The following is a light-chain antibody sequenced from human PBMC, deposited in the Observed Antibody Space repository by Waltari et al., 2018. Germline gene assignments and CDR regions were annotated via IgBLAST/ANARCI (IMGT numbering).Light chain of an antibody. CDR2: AAS. V-gene: IGKV3-20*01. Sequence: EVVLTQSPGTLSLSPGERATLSCRASQSISKYLVWYQQRPGQAPRLLIYAASPRATGIPDRFSGSGFGTDFSLTISRLEPEDFAVYYCQNHERLPATFGQGTRVEIK. J-gene: IGKJ1*01. CDR1: QSISKY. CDR3: QNHERLPAT.